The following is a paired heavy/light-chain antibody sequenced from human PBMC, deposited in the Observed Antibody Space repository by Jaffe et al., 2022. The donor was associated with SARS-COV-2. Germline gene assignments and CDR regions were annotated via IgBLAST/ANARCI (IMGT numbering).Light chain of an antibody. Sequence: DIQMTQSPSTLSASVGDRVTVTCRASQSISNWLAWFQQKPGKAPKLLIYKASTLETGVPSRFSGSGSGTEFTLTISSLQPDDFATYFCQQYNTYSWAFGQGTKVEIK. CDR2: KAS. V-gene: IGKV1-5*03. J-gene: IGKJ1*01. CDR1: QSISNW. CDR3: QQYNTYSWA.
Heavy chain of an antibody. CDR3: ARVFSDSGVSWYYFDY. CDR2: ISSSGNTK. Sequence: EVKLVESGGGLVQPGGSLRLSCAASGFTFSRHSMNWVRQAPGKGLEWISFISSSGNTKYYADSVKGRFTISRDNGKDSLYLQMNSVRDEDTAIYFCARVFSDSGVSWYYFDYWGQGTPVTVSS. D-gene: IGHD6-13*01. J-gene: IGHJ4*02. CDR1: GFTFSRHS. V-gene: IGHV3-48*02.